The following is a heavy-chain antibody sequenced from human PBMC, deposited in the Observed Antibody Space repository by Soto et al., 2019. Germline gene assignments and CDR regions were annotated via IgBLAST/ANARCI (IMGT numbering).Heavy chain of an antibody. D-gene: IGHD4-17*01. CDR1: GFTFSSYG. CDR3: ARGGKYGDYYFDY. J-gene: IGHJ4*02. V-gene: IGHV3-33*01. Sequence: QVQLVESGGGVVQPGRSLRLSCAASGFTFSSYGMHWVRQAPGKGLEWVAVIWYDGSNKYYADSVKGRFTISRDNSKNPLYLQMNSLRAEDTAVYDCARGGKYGDYYFDYWGQGTLVTVSS. CDR2: IWYDGSNK.